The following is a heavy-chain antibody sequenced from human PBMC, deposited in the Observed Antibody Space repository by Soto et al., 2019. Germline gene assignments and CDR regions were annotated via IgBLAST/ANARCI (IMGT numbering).Heavy chain of an antibody. V-gene: IGHV4-30-2*01. J-gene: IGHJ5*02. CDR2: IYHSGGT. D-gene: IGHD4-17*01. Sequence: PSETLSLTCAVSGGPITSGGYSWSWIRQPPGKGLEWIGYIYHSGGTYYNPSLKSRVTLSIDRTKKQSSLKLKSVTAADTAVYFCARTMTTSGWFDPWGQGTLVTV. CDR3: ARTMTTSGWFDP. CDR1: GGPITSGGYS.